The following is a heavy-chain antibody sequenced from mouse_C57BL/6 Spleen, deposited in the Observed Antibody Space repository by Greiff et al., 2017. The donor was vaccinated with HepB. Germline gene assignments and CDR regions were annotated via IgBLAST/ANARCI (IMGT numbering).Heavy chain of an antibody. D-gene: IGHD2-5*01. J-gene: IGHJ1*03. CDR1: GFSFTSYG. Sequence: QVQLKESGPGLVQPSQSLSITCTVSGFSFTSYGVHWVRQSPGKGLEWLGVIWRGGSTDYNAAFMSRLSITKENSKSQVFFKMNSLQADDTAIYYCAKNSGSNYEDWYFDVWGTGTTVTVSS. CDR3: AKNSGSNYEDWYFDV. V-gene: IGHV2-5*01. CDR2: IWRGGST.